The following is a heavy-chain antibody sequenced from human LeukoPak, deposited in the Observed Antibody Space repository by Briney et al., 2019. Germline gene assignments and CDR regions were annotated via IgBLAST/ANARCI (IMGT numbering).Heavy chain of an antibody. CDR2: ISGSRDYI. CDR3: ARDRIAARLFDY. CDR1: GFTFRNYS. V-gene: IGHV3-21*01. J-gene: IGHJ4*02. Sequence: GGSLRLSCAASGFTFRNYSMHWVRQAPGKGLEWVSSISGSRDYIYYADSVRGRFTISRDNAKNTLYLQMNSLRAEDTAVYYCARDRIAARLFDYWGQGTLVTVSS. D-gene: IGHD6-6*01.